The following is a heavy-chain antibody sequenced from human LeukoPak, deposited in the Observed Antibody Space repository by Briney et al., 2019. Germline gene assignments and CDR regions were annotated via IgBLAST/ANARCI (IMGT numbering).Heavy chain of an antibody. V-gene: IGHV3-49*04. Sequence: GGSLRLSCTGSGFTFGDYSMTWVRQAPGKGREWVGFIRSKASGETTEYAASVKGRFTISRDDSKNVAYLQMNSLKTEDTAVYYCTRDGSYYYYYYMDVWGTGTTVTVSS. D-gene: IGHD1-26*01. J-gene: IGHJ6*03. CDR3: TRDGSYYYYYYMDV. CDR2: IRSKASGETT. CDR1: GFTFGDYS.